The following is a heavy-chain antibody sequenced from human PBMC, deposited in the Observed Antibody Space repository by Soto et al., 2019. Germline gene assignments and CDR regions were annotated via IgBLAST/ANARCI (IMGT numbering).Heavy chain of an antibody. V-gene: IGHV4-4*02. J-gene: IGHJ4*02. Sequence: QVQLQESGPGLVKPSGTLSLTCAVSGGSITSSNWWSWVRQPPGKGLEWIGEIYHSGSTNYNPSLKIRVTTPGDTSKNQFSLNLSSVTAADTAVYYCARDVIREAAAGIFNCWGQGTLVTVSS. CDR1: GGSITSSNW. D-gene: IGHD6-13*01. CDR2: IYHSGST. CDR3: ARDVIREAAAGIFNC.